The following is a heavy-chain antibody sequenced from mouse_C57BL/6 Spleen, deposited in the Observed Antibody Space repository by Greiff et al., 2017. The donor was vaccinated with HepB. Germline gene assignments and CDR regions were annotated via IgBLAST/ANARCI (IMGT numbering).Heavy chain of an antibody. Sequence: EVMLVESGEGLVKPGGSLKLSCAASGFTFSGYAMSWVRQTPEKRLEWVAYISSGGDYIYYADTVKGRFTISRDNARNTLYLQMSSLKSEDTAMYYCTREETGTGYFDVWGTGTTVTVSS. V-gene: IGHV5-9-1*02. D-gene: IGHD4-1*01. CDR1: GFTFSGYA. CDR2: ISSGGDYI. J-gene: IGHJ1*03. CDR3: TREETGTGYFDV.